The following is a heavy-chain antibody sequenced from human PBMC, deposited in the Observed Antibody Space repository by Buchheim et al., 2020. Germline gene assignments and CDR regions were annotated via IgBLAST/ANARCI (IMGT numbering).Heavy chain of an antibody. Sequence: QVQLVESGGGVVQPGRSLRLSCAASGFTFSSCGMHWVRQAPGKGLEWVAVIWYDGSNKYYADSVKGRFTISRDNSKNTLYLQMNSLRAEDTAVYYCATTYYYDSSGYYQFDYWGQGTL. D-gene: IGHD3-22*01. J-gene: IGHJ4*02. CDR1: GFTFSSCG. V-gene: IGHV3-33*01. CDR2: IWYDGSNK. CDR3: ATTYYYDSSGYYQFDY.